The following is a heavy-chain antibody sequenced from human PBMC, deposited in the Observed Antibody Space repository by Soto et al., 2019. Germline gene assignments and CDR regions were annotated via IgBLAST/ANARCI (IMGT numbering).Heavy chain of an antibody. CDR3: ARDNRSFWNGYYSRYDYYGMDV. Sequence: LRLSCSASGFTFSSYAMHWVRQAPGKGLEYVSAISSSGYPIYYADSVKGRFTISRDNAKNSVYLQMNSLRAEDTAVYYCARDNRSFWNGYYSRYDYYGMDVWGQGTTVTVSS. V-gene: IGHV3-64*04. J-gene: IGHJ6*02. D-gene: IGHD3-3*01. CDR2: ISSSGYPI. CDR1: GFTFSSYA.